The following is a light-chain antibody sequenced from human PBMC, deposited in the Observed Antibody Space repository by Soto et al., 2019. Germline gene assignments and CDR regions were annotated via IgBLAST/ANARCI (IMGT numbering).Light chain of an antibody. CDR2: AAS. V-gene: IGKV1-8*01. J-gene: IGKJ1*01. CDR1: QDISSY. CDR3: QQYYSYPRT. Sequence: IRMTQSPSSLSASTGDRVTITCRASQDISSYLAWYQQKPGKAPKFLIYAASTLQSGVPSRFSGSGSGTDFTLTISCLQSEDFATYYCQQYYSYPRTFGQGTKVEIK.